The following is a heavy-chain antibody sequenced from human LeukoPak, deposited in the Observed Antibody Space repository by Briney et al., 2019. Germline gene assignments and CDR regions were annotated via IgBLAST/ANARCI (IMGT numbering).Heavy chain of an antibody. J-gene: IGHJ4*02. V-gene: IGHV3-23*01. CDR2: INTSGGST. D-gene: IGHD3-22*01. CDR3: AIMHPYYDGNGYWVQ. Sequence: DPGESLRLSCAASGFTFSGYAMSWVRQAPGKGLEWVSGINTSGGSTAYADSVKGRFTISRDNPRNTLYMQMNSLRAEDTALYYCAIMHPYYDGNGYWVQWGQGTLVTVSS. CDR1: GFTFSGYA.